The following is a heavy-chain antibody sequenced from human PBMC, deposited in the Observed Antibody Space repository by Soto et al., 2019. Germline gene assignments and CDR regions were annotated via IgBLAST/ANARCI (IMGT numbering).Heavy chain of an antibody. CDR3: TTRMTAHFDY. V-gene: IGHV3-23*01. D-gene: IGHD2-21*02. Sequence: GSLRLSCVASGFTFSHYTLNWVRRAPGKGLEWVSTISDRPTGHTHYAESVRGRFTISRDDSRDTVFLQMDSLRAEDTAVYYCTTRMTAHFDYWGQGVLVTVSS. J-gene: IGHJ4*02. CDR1: GFTFSHYT. CDR2: ISDRPTGHT.